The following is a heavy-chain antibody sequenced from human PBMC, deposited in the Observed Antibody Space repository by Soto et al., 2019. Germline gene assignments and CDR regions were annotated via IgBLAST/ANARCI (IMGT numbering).Heavy chain of an antibody. CDR3: ASDRHAYGGNFDS. CDR2: IYHSGRT. D-gene: IGHD3-16*01. V-gene: IGHV4-4*02. Sequence: QVQLQESGPGVVKPSGTLSLTCAVSGGSVSSDYWWSWVRLPPGKGLEWIGEIYHSGRTNYNPSLKSRVTISLDKSKNQLALILYSVTDADTAVYYCASDRHAYGGNFDSWGQSTLVTVA. J-gene: IGHJ4*02. CDR1: GGSVSSDYW.